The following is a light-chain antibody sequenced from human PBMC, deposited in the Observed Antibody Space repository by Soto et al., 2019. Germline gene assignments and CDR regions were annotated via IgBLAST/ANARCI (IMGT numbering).Light chain of an antibody. CDR2: GAS. CDR1: QSVSSSY. Sequence: EIVLTQPPGTLSLSPGERATLSCRASQSVSSSYLAWYQQKPGQAPRLLIYGASSRATGIPDRFSGSGSGTDFTLTISRLEPEDFAVYYCQLYGSSPRLTFGGGTKVEIK. CDR3: QLYGSSPRLT. J-gene: IGKJ4*01. V-gene: IGKV3-20*01.